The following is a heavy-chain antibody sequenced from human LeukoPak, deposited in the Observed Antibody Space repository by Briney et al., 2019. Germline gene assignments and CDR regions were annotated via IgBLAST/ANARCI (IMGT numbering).Heavy chain of an antibody. J-gene: IGHJ4*02. V-gene: IGHV3-23*01. Sequence: GGSLRLSCAASGFTFSNAWMNWVRQAPGKGLEWVSAISGSGDSTYYGDSVKGRFTISRDNSKNTLYLQMNSLRAEDTAVYYCAKTRPLDSSSWSHGDYWGQGTLVTVSS. CDR3: AKTRPLDSSSWSHGDY. CDR1: GFTFSNAW. CDR2: ISGSGDST. D-gene: IGHD6-13*01.